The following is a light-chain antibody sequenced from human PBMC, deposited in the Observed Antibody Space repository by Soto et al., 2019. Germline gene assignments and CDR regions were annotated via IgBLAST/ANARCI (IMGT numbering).Light chain of an antibody. CDR2: DAS. J-gene: IGKJ2*01. Sequence: DIQMTQSPSTLSASVGDRVTITCRASQDISRWLAWYQQKPGKPPKLLIYDASNSEKGVPSRFSGSGSGTEFTLIISGLQPEDFATYYCHQYDSYPYTFGQGTKLEI. V-gene: IGKV1-5*01. CDR1: QDISRW. CDR3: HQYDSYPYT.